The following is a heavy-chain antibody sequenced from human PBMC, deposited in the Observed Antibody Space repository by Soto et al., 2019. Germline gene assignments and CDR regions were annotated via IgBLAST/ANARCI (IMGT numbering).Heavy chain of an antibody. J-gene: IGHJ5*02. CDR3: ARGPRIAARVFDP. V-gene: IGHV1-69*13. D-gene: IGHD6-6*01. CDR2: IXXXVXTX. Sequence: GASGHVSCRASGRAFSSYAISLVRQAPGQGLEGXGGIXXXVXTXXXAXXXEGRVTITADESTSTAYMALSSLRSEDTAVYYCARGPRIAARVFDPWGQGTLVTVCS. CDR1: GRAFSSYA.